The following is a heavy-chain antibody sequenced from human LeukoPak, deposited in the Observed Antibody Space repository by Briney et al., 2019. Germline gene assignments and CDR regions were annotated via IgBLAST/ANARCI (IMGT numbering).Heavy chain of an antibody. CDR1: GGTFSSYA. V-gene: IGHV1-69*05. J-gene: IGHJ1*01. CDR2: IIPIFGTA. Sequence: SVKVSCKASGGTFSSYAIIWVRQAPGQGLEWMGGIIPIFGTANYAQKFQGRVTITRDTSASTAYMELSSLRSEDTAVYYCARDPSGSYGYFQHWGQGSLVTVSS. CDR3: ARDPSGSYGYFQH. D-gene: IGHD1-26*01.